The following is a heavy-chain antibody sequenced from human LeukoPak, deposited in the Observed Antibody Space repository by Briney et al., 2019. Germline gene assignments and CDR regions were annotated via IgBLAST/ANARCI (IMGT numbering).Heavy chain of an antibody. CDR3: ARDLAVWSGYSLDY. V-gene: IGHV4-39*02. D-gene: IGHD3-3*01. J-gene: IGHJ4*02. CDR2: IYYSGST. CDR1: GGSISSSSYY. Sequence: PSETLSLTCTVSGGSISSSSYYWGWIRQPPGKGLEWIGSIYYSGSTYYNPSLKSRVTISVDTSKNQFSLKLSSVTAADTAVYYCARDLAVWSGYSLDYWGQGTLVTVSS.